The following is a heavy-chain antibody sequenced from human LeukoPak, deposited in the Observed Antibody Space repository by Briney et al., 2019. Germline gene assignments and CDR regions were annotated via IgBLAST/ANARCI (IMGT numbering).Heavy chain of an antibody. CDR3: ARADAYGDYDF. D-gene: IGHD4-17*01. Sequence: ASVKVSCKASGYPFINYYMHWVRQAPGQGLEWMGIINPTGGTTTYAQRFQGRLTMTRDTSTTTVYMEVRSLRSEDTAVYYCARADAYGDYDFWGQGTLVTVSS. CDR2: INPTGGTT. V-gene: IGHV1-46*01. CDR1: GYPFINYY. J-gene: IGHJ4*02.